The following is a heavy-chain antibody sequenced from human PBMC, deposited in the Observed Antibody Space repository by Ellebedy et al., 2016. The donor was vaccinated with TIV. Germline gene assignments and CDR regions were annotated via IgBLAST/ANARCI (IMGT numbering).Heavy chain of an antibody. Sequence: ASVKVSCKGSGYTFTSFGMSWLRQAPGKGLEWMGWISSHTGDPNYAQNFQDRVTMTTDTSTRTGYMELRSLGSDDTAVYYCARVIGLRDCDGATCSPPPPLDYWGQGTLVIVSS. V-gene: IGHV1-18*04. J-gene: IGHJ4*02. CDR2: ISSHTGDP. CDR1: GYTFTSFG. CDR3: ARVIGLRDCDGATCSPPPPLDY. D-gene: IGHD2-21*01.